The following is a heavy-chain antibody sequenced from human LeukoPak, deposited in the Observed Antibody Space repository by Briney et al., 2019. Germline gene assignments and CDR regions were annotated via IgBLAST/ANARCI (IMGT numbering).Heavy chain of an antibody. CDR1: GFTFDDYG. V-gene: IGHV3-20*04. J-gene: IGHJ6*03. D-gene: IGHD2-2*02. CDR3: ARGRCSSTSCYIYYYYYMDV. CDR2: INWNGGST. Sequence: GGSLRLSCAASGFTFDDYGMSWVRQAPGKGPEWVSGINWNGGSTGYADSVKGRFTISRDNAKNSLYLQMNSLRAEDTALYYCARGRCSSTSCYIYYYYYMDVWGKGTTVTVSS.